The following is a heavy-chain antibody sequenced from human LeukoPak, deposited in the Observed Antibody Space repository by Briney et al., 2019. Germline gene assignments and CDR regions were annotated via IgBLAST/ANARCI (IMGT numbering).Heavy chain of an antibody. Sequence: GGSLRLSCAASGFTVSSNYMSWVRQAPGKGLEWVSVIYSGGSTYYADSVKGRFTISRDNSKNTLYLQMNSLRAEDTAVYYCAREGPKGSSSYAFDIWGQGTMVTVSS. D-gene: IGHD6-13*01. CDR2: IYSGGST. V-gene: IGHV3-66*01. CDR3: AREGPKGSSSYAFDI. CDR1: GFTVSSNY. J-gene: IGHJ3*02.